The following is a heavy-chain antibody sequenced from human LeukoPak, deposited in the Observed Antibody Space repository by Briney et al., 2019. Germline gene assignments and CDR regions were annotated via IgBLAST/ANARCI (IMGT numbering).Heavy chain of an antibody. D-gene: IGHD6-13*01. J-gene: IGHJ4*02. Sequence: GGSLRLSCAASGFTFSSYWMSWVRQAPGKGLEWVATIKQDGSEKYYVDSVKGRFTISRDNAKNSLSLQMNSLRAEDTAVYYCARVWGLAVAGGEIEYWGQGTLVTVSS. CDR3: ARVWGLAVAGGEIEY. CDR2: IKQDGSEK. CDR1: GFTFSSYW. V-gene: IGHV3-7*05.